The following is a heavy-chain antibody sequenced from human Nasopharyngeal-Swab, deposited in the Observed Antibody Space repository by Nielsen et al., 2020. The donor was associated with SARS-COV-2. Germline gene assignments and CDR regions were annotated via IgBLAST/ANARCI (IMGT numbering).Heavy chain of an antibody. CDR1: GGSISSSSYY. D-gene: IGHD6-13*01. CDR2: IYYSGST. V-gene: IGHV4-39*01. CDR3: ATPGQYSSSWLTEPSDY. Sequence: SETLSLTCTVSGGSISSSSYYWGWIRQPPGKGLEWIGSIYYSGSTYYNPSLKSRVTISVDTSKNQFSLKLSSVTAADTAVYYCATPGQYSSSWLTEPSDYWGQGTLVTVSS. J-gene: IGHJ4*02.